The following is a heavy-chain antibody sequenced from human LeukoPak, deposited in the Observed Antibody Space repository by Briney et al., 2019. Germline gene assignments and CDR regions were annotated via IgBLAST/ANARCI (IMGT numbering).Heavy chain of an antibody. CDR3: IKDMGFDLLKDAFDL. J-gene: IGHJ3*01. V-gene: IGHV3-9*01. D-gene: IGHD1-26*01. CDR2: ISWDGRNM. Sequence: GGSLTLSCAASGFSLDDYAVHWVRQAPGQGLEWVSSISWDGRNMAYAASVKGRFTISRDNAQNSLYLQMYSLKIDDTSFYYCIKDMGFDLLKDAFDLWGQGMLVTVSS. CDR1: GFSLDDYA.